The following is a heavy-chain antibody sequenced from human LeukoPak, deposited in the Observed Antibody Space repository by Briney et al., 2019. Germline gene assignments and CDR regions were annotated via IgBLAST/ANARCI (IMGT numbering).Heavy chain of an antibody. CDR1: GGTFSSYA. D-gene: IGHD3-3*01. Sequence: GASVKVSCKASGGTFSSYAISWVRQAPGQGLEWMGGIIPIFGTANYAQKFQGRVTITADESTSTAYIELSSLRSEDTAVYYCARVTSYDFWSGPRPEGYYYYMDVWGKGTTVTVSS. V-gene: IGHV1-69*13. J-gene: IGHJ6*03. CDR3: ARVTSYDFWSGPRPEGYYYYMDV. CDR2: IIPIFGTA.